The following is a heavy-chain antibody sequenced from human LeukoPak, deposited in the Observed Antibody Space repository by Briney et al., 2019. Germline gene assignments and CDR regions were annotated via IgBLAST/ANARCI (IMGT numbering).Heavy chain of an antibody. Sequence: PGGSLRLSCAASGFTFSSYSINWVRQAPGKGLEWVSCVSSTSSFIYYADSVKGRFTISRDNSKNTLYLQMNSLRAEDTAVYYCARDNRIAARLGYYYYYMDVWGKGTTVTVSS. CDR3: ARDNRIAARLGYYYYYMDV. J-gene: IGHJ6*03. CDR1: GFTFSSYS. V-gene: IGHV3-21*01. D-gene: IGHD6-6*01. CDR2: VSSTSSFI.